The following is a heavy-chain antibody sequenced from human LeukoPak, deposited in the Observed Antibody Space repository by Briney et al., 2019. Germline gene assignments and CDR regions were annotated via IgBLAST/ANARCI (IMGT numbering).Heavy chain of an antibody. V-gene: IGHV4-61*02. CDR1: GGSISSGSYY. D-gene: IGHD1-26*01. CDR3: ASMSSGSYSEYWFDP. Sequence: PSQTLSLTCTVSGGSISSGSYYWSWIRQPAGKGLKWIGRIYTSGSTNYNPSLKSRVTISVDTSKNQFSLKLSSVTAADTAVYYCASMSSGSYSEYWFDPWGQGTLVTVSS. CDR2: IYTSGST. J-gene: IGHJ5*02.